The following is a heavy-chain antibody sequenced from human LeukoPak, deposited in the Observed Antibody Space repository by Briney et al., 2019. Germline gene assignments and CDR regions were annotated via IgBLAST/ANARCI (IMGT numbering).Heavy chain of an antibody. J-gene: IGHJ4*02. D-gene: IGHD3-16*02. CDR3: ARGRGYRYSFDY. Sequence: PSETLSLTCAVYGGSFSGYYWSWIRQPPGKGLEWIGEINHSGSTNYNPSLKSRVTISVDTSKNQCSLKLSSVTAADTAVYYCARGRGYRYSFDYWGQGTLVTVSS. CDR1: GGSFSGYY. CDR2: INHSGST. V-gene: IGHV4-34*01.